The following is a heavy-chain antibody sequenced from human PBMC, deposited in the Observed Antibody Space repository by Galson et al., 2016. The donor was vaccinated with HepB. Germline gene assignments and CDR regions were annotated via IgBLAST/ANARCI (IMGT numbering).Heavy chain of an antibody. CDR1: GLTFSSYW. CDR2: ISYDGSNK. CDR3: AKDGYYYDSSGYYTYYFDY. D-gene: IGHD3-22*01. Sequence: SLRLSCAASGLTFSSYWMSWVRQAPGKGLEWVAVISYDGSNKYYAESMKGRFTISRDNSKNTLYLQMNSLRAEDTAVYYCAKDGYYYDSSGYYTYYFDYWGQGTLVTVSS. V-gene: IGHV3-30*18. J-gene: IGHJ4*02.